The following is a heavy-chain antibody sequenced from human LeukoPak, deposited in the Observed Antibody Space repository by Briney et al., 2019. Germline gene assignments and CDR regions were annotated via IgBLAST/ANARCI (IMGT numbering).Heavy chain of an antibody. V-gene: IGHV1-24*01. Sequence: GASVKVSCKVSGYTLTELSMHWVRQAPGKGLEWMGGFDPEDGETIYAQKFQGRVTMTRDTSTSTVYMELSSLRSEDTAVYYCARYSKVGYYYYGMDVWGQGTTVTVSS. J-gene: IGHJ6*02. CDR1: GYTLTELS. CDR2: FDPEDGET. D-gene: IGHD5-12*01. CDR3: ARYSKVGYYYYGMDV.